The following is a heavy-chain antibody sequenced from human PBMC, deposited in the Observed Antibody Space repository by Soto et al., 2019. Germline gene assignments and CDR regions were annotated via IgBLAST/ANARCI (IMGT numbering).Heavy chain of an antibody. CDR2: MNPNSGNT. CDR3: ARDLHNDYYYYYMDV. J-gene: IGHJ6*03. D-gene: IGHD1-1*01. V-gene: IGHV1-8*01. Sequence: QVQLVQSGAEVKKPGASVKVSCKASGYTFTSYDINWERQATGQGLEWMGWMNPNSGNTGYAQKFQGRVTMTRNTSISTAYMELSSLRSEDTAVYYCARDLHNDYYYYYMDVWGKGTTVTVSS. CDR1: GYTFTSYD.